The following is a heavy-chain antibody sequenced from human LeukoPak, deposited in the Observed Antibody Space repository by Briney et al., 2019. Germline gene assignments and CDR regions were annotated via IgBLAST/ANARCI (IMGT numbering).Heavy chain of an antibody. CDR3: ARAAFYDSSGYGHY. Sequence: GGSLRLSCAASGFTFSSYWMHWVRQAPGKGMVWVSRINSDGSDRTYADSVKGRFTISRDNAKNTLYLQMNSLRAEDTAVYYCARAAFYDSSGYGHYWGQGTLVTVSS. CDR1: GFTFSSYW. V-gene: IGHV3-74*01. CDR2: INSDGSDR. D-gene: IGHD3-22*01. J-gene: IGHJ4*02.